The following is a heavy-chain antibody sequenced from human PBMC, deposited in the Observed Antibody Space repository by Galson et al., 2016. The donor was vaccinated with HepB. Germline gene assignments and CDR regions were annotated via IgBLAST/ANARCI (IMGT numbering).Heavy chain of an antibody. CDR3: ARLRGFDAFEI. CDR1: GYNFATYW. J-gene: IGHJ3*02. D-gene: IGHD3-10*01. CDR2: IYPDDSDT. V-gene: IGHV5-51*01. Sequence: QSGAEVKKPGESLKISCKGSGYNFATYWNGWVRQMPGKGLEWMGLIYPDDSDTRYSPSFQGQVTISADKSISTACLQWTSLKASDTAMYYCARLRGFDAFEIWGQGTMVTVS.